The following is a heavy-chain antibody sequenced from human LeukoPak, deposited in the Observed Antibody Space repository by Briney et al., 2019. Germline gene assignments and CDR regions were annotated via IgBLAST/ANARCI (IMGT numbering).Heavy chain of an antibody. Sequence: PGGSLRLSCAASGFTFSSYWMSWVRQAPGKGLEWVAHIEQDGSEKYYVDSVKGRFTISRDNAKNSLYLQMNSLRAEDTAVYYCARDDVLLWFGELLHWFDPWGQGTLVTVSS. V-gene: IGHV3-7*01. CDR3: ARDDVLLWFGELLHWFDP. D-gene: IGHD3-10*01. J-gene: IGHJ5*02. CDR1: GFTFSSYW. CDR2: IEQDGSEK.